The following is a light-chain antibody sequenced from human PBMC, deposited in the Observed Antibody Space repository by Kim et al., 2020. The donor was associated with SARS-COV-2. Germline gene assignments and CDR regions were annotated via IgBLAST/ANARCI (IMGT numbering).Light chain of an antibody. CDR1: QSISNY. Sequence: ASVGDRVNITCRASQSISNYLNWYQQKPGKAPKLLIYAASSLQSGVPSRFSGSGSGTDFTLTISSLQPEDFTTYYCQQSYSTPLTFGGGTKVDIK. V-gene: IGKV1-39*01. J-gene: IGKJ4*01. CDR3: QQSYSTPLT. CDR2: AAS.